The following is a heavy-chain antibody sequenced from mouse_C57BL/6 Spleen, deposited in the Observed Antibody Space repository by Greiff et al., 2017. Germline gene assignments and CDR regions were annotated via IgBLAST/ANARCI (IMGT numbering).Heavy chain of an antibody. J-gene: IGHJ1*03. D-gene: IGHD2-3*01. V-gene: IGHV1-53*01. CDR1: GYTFTSYW. CDR3: ASDDDGYLYWYFDV. CDR2: INPSNGGT. Sequence: VQLQQPGTELVKPGASVTLSCTASGYTFTSYWMHWVKQRPGQGLEWIGNINPSNGGTNYNEKFKSKATRTVDKSSSTAYMQLSSLTSEDSAVYYCASDDDGYLYWYFDVWGTGTTVTVSS.